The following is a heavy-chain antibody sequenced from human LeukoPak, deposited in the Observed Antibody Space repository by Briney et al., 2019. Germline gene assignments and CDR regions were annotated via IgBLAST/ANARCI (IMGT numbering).Heavy chain of an antibody. CDR2: IKHSGTT. D-gene: IGHD7-27*01. Sequence: SETLSLTCAVYGGSLSGFYWSWIRQPPGKGLEWIGEIKHSGTTNYNPSLKSRLTISVDTSKNQFSLKLSSVTAADTAVYYCASWARYYYYGMDVWGQGTTVTVSS. J-gene: IGHJ6*02. CDR1: GGSLSGFY. V-gene: IGHV4-34*01. CDR3: ASWARYYYYGMDV.